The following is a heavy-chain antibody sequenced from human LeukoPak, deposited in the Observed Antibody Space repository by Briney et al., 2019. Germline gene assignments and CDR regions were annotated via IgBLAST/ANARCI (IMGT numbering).Heavy chain of an antibody. V-gene: IGHV3-20*04. D-gene: IGHD3-22*01. J-gene: IGHJ4*02. CDR1: GFTFNDYG. Sequence: TGGPLRLSCAASGFTFNDYGMSWVRQGPGKGLEWVSGINWNGGTTGYADSVKGRFTISRDNAKNSLYLQMNSLRAEDTALYYCARDKHYYDSSNYVWGQGTLVTVSS. CDR2: INWNGGTT. CDR3: ARDKHYYDSSNYV.